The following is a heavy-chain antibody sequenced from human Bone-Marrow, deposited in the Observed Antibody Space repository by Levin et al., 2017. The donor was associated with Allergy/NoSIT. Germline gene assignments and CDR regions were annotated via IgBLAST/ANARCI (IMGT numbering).Heavy chain of an antibody. Sequence: PGGSLRLSCAASGFTFSGSAMHWVRQASGKGLEWVGRIRSKANSYATAYAASVKGRFTISRDDSKNTAYLQMNSLKTEDTAVYYCTRRREGILTAGADAFDIWGQGTMVTVSS. J-gene: IGHJ3*02. D-gene: IGHD3-9*01. CDR3: TRRREGILTAGADAFDI. CDR2: IRSKANSYAT. CDR1: GFTFSGSA. V-gene: IGHV3-73*01.